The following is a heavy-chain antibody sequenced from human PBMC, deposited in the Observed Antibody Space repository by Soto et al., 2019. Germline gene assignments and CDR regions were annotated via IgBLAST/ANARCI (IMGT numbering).Heavy chain of an antibody. Sequence: EVQLVESGGGLVKPGGSLRLSCAASGFTFSSYSMNWVRQAPGKGLEWVSAISSSSSYIYYADSVKGRFTISSDNAKNSMYLQRNSLKAEDTAVHYWARDKGSGPIGREQRVLPFDYWGQGSLVTVSS. J-gene: IGHJ4*02. D-gene: IGHD3-10*01. CDR1: GFTFSSYS. CDR3: ARDKGSGPIGREQRVLPFDY. CDR2: ISSSSSYI. V-gene: IGHV3-21*01.